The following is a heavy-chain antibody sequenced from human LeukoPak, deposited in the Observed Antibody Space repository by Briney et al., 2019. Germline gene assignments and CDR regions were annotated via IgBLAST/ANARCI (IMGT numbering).Heavy chain of an antibody. D-gene: IGHD3-3*01. CDR1: GYTFTGYY. CDR2: FDPEDGET. V-gene: IGHV1-24*01. CDR3: ATASLRFLEWLSRPGDAFDI. J-gene: IGHJ3*02. Sequence: ASVKVSCKASGYTFTGYYMHWVRQAPGKGLEWMGGFDPEDGETIYAQKFQGRVTMTEDTSTDTAYMELSSLRSEDTAVYYCATASLRFLEWLSRPGDAFDIWGQGTMVTVSS.